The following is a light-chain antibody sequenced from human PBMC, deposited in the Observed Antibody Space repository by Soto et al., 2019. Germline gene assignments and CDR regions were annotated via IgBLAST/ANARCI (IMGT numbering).Light chain of an antibody. J-gene: IGLJ2*01. Sequence: QSALTQPPSASGSPGQSVTISCTGTSSDVGGYNYVSWYQQHPGKAPKLMSYEVSKRPSGVPDRFSGSKSGNTASLTVSGLQAEDETDYYRSSYAGSNKMIFGGGTKLTVL. V-gene: IGLV2-8*01. CDR2: EVS. CDR1: SSDVGGYNY. CDR3: SSYAGSNKMI.